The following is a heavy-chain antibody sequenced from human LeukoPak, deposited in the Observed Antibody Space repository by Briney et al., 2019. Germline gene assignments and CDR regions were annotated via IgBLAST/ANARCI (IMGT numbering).Heavy chain of an antibody. CDR2: IYYSGST. D-gene: IGHD3-22*01. CDR1: GGSISSYY. V-gene: IGHV4-59*01. CDR3: ARSPTYYYDSSGSPYPYYFDY. J-gene: IGHJ4*02. Sequence: PSETLSLTCTVSGGSISSYYWSWIRQPPGKGLEWIGYIYYSGSTNYNPSLKSRVTISVDTSKNQFSLKLSSVTAADTAVYYCARSPTYYYDSSGSPYPYYFDYWGQGTLATVSS.